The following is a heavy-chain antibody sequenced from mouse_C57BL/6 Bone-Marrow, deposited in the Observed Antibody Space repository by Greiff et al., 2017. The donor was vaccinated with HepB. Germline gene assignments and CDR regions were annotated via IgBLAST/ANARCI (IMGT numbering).Heavy chain of an antibody. CDR2: IYPGNSDT. J-gene: IGHJ2*01. Sequence: VQLQQSGTVLARPGASVKMSCKTSGYTFTSYWMHWVKQRPGQGLEWIGAIYPGNSDTSYNQKFKGKAKLTAVTSASTAYMELSSLTNEDSAVYYCTPITTVVATDYWGQGTTLTVSS. V-gene: IGHV1-5*01. CDR3: TPITTVVATDY. D-gene: IGHD1-1*01. CDR1: GYTFTSYW.